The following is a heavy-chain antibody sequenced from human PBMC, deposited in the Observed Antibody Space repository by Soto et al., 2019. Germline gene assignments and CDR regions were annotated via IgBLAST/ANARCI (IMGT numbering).Heavy chain of an antibody. V-gene: IGHV3-21*01. CDR1: GFTFSSYS. D-gene: IGHD3-22*01. CDR3: ARDWLPRYYDSSGYSVGDAFDI. CDR2: ISSSSSYI. J-gene: IGHJ3*02. Sequence: PGGSLRLSCAASGFTFSSYSMNWVRQAPGKGLEWVSSISSSSSYIYYADSVKGRFTISRDNAKNSLYLQMNSLRAEDTAVYYCARDWLPRYYDSSGYSVGDAFDIWGQGTMVTVSS.